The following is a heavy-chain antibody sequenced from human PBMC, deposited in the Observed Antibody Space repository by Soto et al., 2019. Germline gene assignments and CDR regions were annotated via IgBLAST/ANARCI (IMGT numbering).Heavy chain of an antibody. J-gene: IGHJ4*02. CDR1: GGTFSSYA. Sequence: QVQLVQSGAEVKKPGSSVKVSCKASGGTFSSYAISWVRQAPGQGLEWMGGIIPIFGTANYAQKFQGRVTITADESTSTADMELSSLRSEDTAVYYCAINSLWDSSSSVDTDYWGQGALVTVSS. CDR2: IIPIFGTA. V-gene: IGHV1-69*01. CDR3: AINSLWDSSSSVDTDY. D-gene: IGHD6-6*01.